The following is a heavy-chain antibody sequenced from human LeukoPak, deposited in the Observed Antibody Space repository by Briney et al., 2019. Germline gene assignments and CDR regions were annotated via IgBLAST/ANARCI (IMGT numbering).Heavy chain of an antibody. D-gene: IGHD1-26*01. J-gene: IGHJ4*02. CDR3: ARSAFFGMGAGEFDY. V-gene: IGHV3-23*01. CDR1: GFTFSSHT. Sequence: GGSVRLSCAASGFTFSSHTMIWVRQAAGKGLQWVSSISARGDITNSADSLKGRFTISRDNSKNRVDLQMASLRAEDTAVYYCARSAFFGMGAGEFDYWGQGALVTVSS. CDR2: ISARGDIT.